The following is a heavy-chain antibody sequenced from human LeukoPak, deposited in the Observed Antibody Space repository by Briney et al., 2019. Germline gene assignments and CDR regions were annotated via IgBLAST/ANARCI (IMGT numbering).Heavy chain of an antibody. Sequence: GGSLRLSCAASGFTFSDYWMSWVRQAPGKGLEWVANIKQDGSTKYYVDSVKGRFTISRDNAKNLLPLQMNGLRAEDTATYYCVLKVGDSWGQGTLVTVSS. CDR2: IKQDGSTK. CDR1: GFTFSDYW. D-gene: IGHD3-10*01. V-gene: IGHV3-7*03. CDR3: VLKVGDS. J-gene: IGHJ4*02.